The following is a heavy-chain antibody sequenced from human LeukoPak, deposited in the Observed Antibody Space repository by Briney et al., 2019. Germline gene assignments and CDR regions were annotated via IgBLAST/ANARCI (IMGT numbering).Heavy chain of an antibody. CDR1: GYSFTSYC. J-gene: IGHJ3*01. V-gene: IGHV5-51*01. CDR3: GMSGDRVPLQDDVFDV. D-gene: IGHD1-26*01. CDR2: IYPGDSGP. Sequence: GESLKISGKVSGYSFTSYCIGWVGQMPGKGLEWMGIIYPGDSGPTYSPSFQGQVPISVDKSINTAYLQWSSLQASDTAMYYCGMSGDRVPLQDDVFDVWGQGTMVTVST.